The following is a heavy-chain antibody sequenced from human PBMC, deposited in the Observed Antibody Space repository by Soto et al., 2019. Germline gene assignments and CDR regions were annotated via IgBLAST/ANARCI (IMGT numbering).Heavy chain of an antibody. CDR1: GGSISSSRYY. J-gene: IGHJ6*02. CDR2: IYYSGST. CDR3: ARSHPPSAVTTPPTPRYGMDV. V-gene: IGHV4-39*01. D-gene: IGHD4-17*01. Sequence: QLQLQESGPGLVKPSETLSLTCTVSGGSISSSRYYWGWIRQPPGKGLEWIGSIYYSGSTYYNPSLKSRVTISVDTSKNQFSLKVSSVTAADTAVYYCARSHPPSAVTTPPTPRYGMDVWGQGTTVTVSS.